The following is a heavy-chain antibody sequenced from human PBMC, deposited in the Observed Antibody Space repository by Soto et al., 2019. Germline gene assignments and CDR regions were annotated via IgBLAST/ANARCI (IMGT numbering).Heavy chain of an antibody. CDR3: AKVAIVGATSRRADFDY. CDR1: GFTFSNYA. D-gene: IGHD1-26*01. J-gene: IGHJ4*02. CDR2: ISGSGGST. V-gene: IGHV3-23*01. Sequence: GGSLRLSCAASGFTFSNYAMSWVRQAPGKGLEWVSAISGSGGSTYYADSVKGRFTISRDSSKNTLYLQMNSLRAEDTAVYYCAKVAIVGATSRRADFDYWGQGTLVTVSS.